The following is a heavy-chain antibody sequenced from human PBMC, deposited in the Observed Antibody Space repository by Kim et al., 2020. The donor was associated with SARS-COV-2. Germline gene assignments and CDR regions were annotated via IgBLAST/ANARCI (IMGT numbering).Heavy chain of an antibody. V-gene: IGHV3-33*01. Sequence: GGSLRLSCAASGFAFGNYGMHWVRQAPGKGLEWVGIIWSGGGRTSCADSVKGRFSISRDNSRNTVFLQMNDLRVEDTALYFCARNFYDYGDYWGQGTLVTVSS. D-gene: IGHD3-10*01. CDR1: GFAFGNYG. CDR2: IWSGGGRT. CDR3: ARNFYDYGDY. J-gene: IGHJ4*02.